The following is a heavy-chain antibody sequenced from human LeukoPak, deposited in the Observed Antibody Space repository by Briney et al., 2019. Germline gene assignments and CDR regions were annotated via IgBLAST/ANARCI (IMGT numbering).Heavy chain of an antibody. CDR1: GGSINYSSYY. CDR3: ARHPFLWALPGLNWFDS. D-gene: IGHD2/OR15-2a*01. Sequence: PSETLSLTCTVSGGSINYSSYYWGWIRQPPGKALEWIGSINYSVNTYYNPSPKSRVSISIDTSTNQFSLNLNSVTAADTAVYFCARHPFLWALPGLNWFDSWGQGTLVIVSS. J-gene: IGHJ5*01. V-gene: IGHV4-39*01. CDR2: INYSVNT.